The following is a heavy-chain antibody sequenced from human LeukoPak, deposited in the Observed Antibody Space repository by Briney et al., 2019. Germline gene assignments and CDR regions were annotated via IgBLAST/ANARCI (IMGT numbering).Heavy chain of an antibody. CDR1: GGSFSGYY. J-gene: IGHJ4*02. V-gene: IGHV4-34*01. Sequence: PSETLSLTCAVYGGSFSGYYWSWIRQPPGKGLEWIGEINHSGSTNYNPSLKSRVTISVDTSKNQFSLKLSSVTAADTAVYYCARLLNVEDYFDYWGQGTLVTVSS. D-gene: IGHD3-10*02. CDR2: INHSGST. CDR3: ARLLNVEDYFDY.